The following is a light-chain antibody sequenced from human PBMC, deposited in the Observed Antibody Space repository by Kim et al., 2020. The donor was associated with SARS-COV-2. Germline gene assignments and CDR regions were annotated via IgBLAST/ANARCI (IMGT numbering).Light chain of an antibody. V-gene: IGKV1-39*01. J-gene: IGKJ1*01. CDR3: QQTYNSPPT. CDR2: GAT. Sequence: ASVGDKVTITCRSSQRIAAYLSWYQQKAGRAPKLLIYGATYLPSGVPSRFSGSGSGTDFTLTISSLQLEDFATYYCQQTYNSPPTFGQGTKVDIK. CDR1: QRIAAY.